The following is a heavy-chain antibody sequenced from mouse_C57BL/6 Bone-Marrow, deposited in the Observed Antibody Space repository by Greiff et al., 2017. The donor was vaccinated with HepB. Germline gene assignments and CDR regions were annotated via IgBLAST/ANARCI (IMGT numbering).Heavy chain of an antibody. V-gene: IGHV1-59*01. J-gene: IGHJ1*03. CDR3: ARSDYDYPWYFDV. Sequence: QVQLQQPGAELVRPGTSVKLSCKASGYTFTSYWMHWVKQRPGQGLEWIGVIDPSDSYTNYNQKFKGKATLTVDTSSSTAYMQLSSLTSEDSAVYYCARSDYDYPWYFDVWGTGTTVTVSS. D-gene: IGHD2-4*01. CDR2: IDPSDSYT. CDR1: GYTFTSYW.